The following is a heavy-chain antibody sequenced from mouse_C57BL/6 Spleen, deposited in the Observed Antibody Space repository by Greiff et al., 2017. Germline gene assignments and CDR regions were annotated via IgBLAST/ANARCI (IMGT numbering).Heavy chain of an antibody. V-gene: IGHV2-2*01. D-gene: IGHD2-4*01. CDR2: IWSGGST. J-gene: IGHJ3*01. CDR3: ARKNYDYDAFAY. Sequence: QVQLKESGSGLVQPSQSLSITCTVSGFSLTSYGVHWVRQSPGKGLEWLGVIWSGGSTDYNAAFISRLSISKDNSKSQVFFKMNSLQADDTAIYYCARKNYDYDAFAYWGQGTLVTVSA. CDR1: GFSLTSYG.